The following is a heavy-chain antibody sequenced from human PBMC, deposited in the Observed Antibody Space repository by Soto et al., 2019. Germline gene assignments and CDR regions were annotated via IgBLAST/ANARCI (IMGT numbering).Heavy chain of an antibody. D-gene: IGHD1-7*01. CDR3: AEDHVGGTFDTPLAF. Sequence: PGGSLRLSCQASGFNFDNYGMHWVRQAPGKGLEWVAVITYDGSFQYYADSVKGRFTISRDNSKNTLSLHLNTLKPEDRVYYHCAEDHVGGTFDTPLAFWGQGTLVTVSS. V-gene: IGHV3-30*18. CDR1: GFNFDNYG. CDR2: ITYDGSFQ. J-gene: IGHJ4*02.